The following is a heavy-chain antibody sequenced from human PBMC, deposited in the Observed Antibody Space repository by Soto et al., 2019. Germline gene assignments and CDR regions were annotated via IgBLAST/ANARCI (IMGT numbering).Heavy chain of an antibody. J-gene: IGHJ4*02. Sequence: SETLSLTCSVSGGSISSITYYWVWIRQPPGEGLEWIGTVYYTGNTYYSPSLQSRVTIFVDTSKNQLSLQMRSVTAADTAVYYSASRLDVRISYYNGGPFASWGQGTLVTGS. CDR3: ASRLDVRISYYNGGPFAS. CDR2: VYYTGNT. V-gene: IGHV4-39*01. D-gene: IGHD3-10*01. CDR1: GGSISSITYY.